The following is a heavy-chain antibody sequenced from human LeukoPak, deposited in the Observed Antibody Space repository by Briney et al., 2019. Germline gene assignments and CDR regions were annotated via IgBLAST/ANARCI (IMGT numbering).Heavy chain of an antibody. V-gene: IGHV5-51*01. Sequence: GESLKISCKGSEYTFTTYYIAWERQMPGKGLEWMWIIYPGDSDTRYSPSFQGQVTISADKSISTAYLQWSSLKASDTARYYCARLGRNNNGWYYFDYWGQGTLVTVSS. CDR2: IYPGDSDT. CDR1: EYTFTTYY. D-gene: IGHD6-19*01. J-gene: IGHJ4*02. CDR3: ARLGRNNNGWYYFDY.